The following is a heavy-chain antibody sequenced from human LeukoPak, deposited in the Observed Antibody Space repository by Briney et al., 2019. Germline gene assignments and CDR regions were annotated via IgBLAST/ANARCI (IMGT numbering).Heavy chain of an antibody. D-gene: IGHD2-15*01. J-gene: IGHJ4*02. CDR2: IYSGGNT. Sequence: PGGSLRPSCAASGFTVSNSYINWVRQAPGKGLEWVSIIYSGGNTYYADSVRGRFIISRDNSENTVYLQMNSLRAEDTAVYYCARGIAPIDYWGQGTLVTVSS. CDR1: GFTVSNSY. V-gene: IGHV3-66*01. CDR3: ARGIAPIDY.